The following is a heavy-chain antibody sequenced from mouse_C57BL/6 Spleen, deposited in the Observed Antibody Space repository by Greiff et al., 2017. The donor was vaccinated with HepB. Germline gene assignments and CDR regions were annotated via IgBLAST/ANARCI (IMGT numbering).Heavy chain of an antibody. V-gene: IGHV1-50*01. Sequence: VQLQQSGAELVKPGASVKLSCKASGYTFTSYWMQWVKQRPGQGLEWIGEIDPSDSYTNYNQKFKGKATLTVDTSSSTAYMQLSSLTSEDSAVYDCARRRGGYFDVWGTGTTVTVSS. CDR1: GYTFTSYW. CDR3: ARRRGGYFDV. J-gene: IGHJ1*03. CDR2: IDPSDSYT.